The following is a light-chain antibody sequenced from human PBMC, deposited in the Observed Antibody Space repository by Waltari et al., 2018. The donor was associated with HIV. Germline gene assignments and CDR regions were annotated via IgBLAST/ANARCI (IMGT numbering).Light chain of an antibody. J-gene: IGKJ1*01. V-gene: IGKV1-5*03. CDR3: QQYSFYSGT. Sequence: DFQMTQSHSTLSASVGDSVTITCRASQSINTYLAWYQQKPGKAPKLLIYKASSLQSGVPSRFSGSGSGTEFTLTISSLQPDDFASYYCQQYSFYSGTFGQGTKVEIK. CDR2: KAS. CDR1: QSINTY.